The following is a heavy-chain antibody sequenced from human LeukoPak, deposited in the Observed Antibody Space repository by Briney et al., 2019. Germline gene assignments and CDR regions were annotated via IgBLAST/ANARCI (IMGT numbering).Heavy chain of an antibody. D-gene: IGHD6-25*01. V-gene: IGHV4-34*01. Sequence: SETLSLTCAVYGGSFSGYYWSWIRQPPGKGLEWIGNIYYSASTYYNPSLKSRVTISVDTSKNQFSLKLNSVTAADTAVYYCARVVSLGSGSTRGAFDIWGQGTMVTVSS. CDR3: ARVVSLGSGSTRGAFDI. J-gene: IGHJ3*02. CDR1: GGSFSGYY. CDR2: IYYSAST.